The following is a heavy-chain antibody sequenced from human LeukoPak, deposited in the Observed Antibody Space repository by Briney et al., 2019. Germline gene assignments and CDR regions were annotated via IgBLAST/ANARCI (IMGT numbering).Heavy chain of an antibody. Sequence: GGSLRLSCAASGFTFSSYGMNWVRQAPGTGLEWVSAISGSGGGTYYADSVKGRFTISRDNSKNTLYLQMNSLRAEDTAAYYCANEYGDYSMRWGQGTLVTVSS. CDR2: ISGSGGGT. J-gene: IGHJ4*02. CDR3: ANEYGDYSMR. V-gene: IGHV3-23*01. D-gene: IGHD4-17*01. CDR1: GFTFSSYG.